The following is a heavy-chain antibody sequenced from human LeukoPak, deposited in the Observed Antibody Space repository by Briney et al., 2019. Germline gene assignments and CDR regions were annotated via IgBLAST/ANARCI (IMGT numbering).Heavy chain of an antibody. CDR2: IYYSGST. CDR3: ARDAYRSSWYDC. J-gene: IGHJ5*01. CDR1: GGSISSYY. V-gene: IGHV4-59*01. Sequence: PSEPLSLTCNVSGGSISSYYWSWLRQPPGKGLEWIGYIYYSGSTSYNPSLKSRVTISVDKSKNQFSLNLRSVDAADTAVYYCARDAYRSSWYDCWGQGTLVTVSS. D-gene: IGHD6-13*01.